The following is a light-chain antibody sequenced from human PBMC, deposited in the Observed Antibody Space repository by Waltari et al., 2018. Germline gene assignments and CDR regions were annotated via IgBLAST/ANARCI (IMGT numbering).Light chain of an antibody. CDR3: QQRSNWPPFA. J-gene: IGKJ3*01. CDR2: YAS. CDR1: QNVDSS. Sequence: ETVLTQSPATLSLSPGERATLSCRASQNVDSSLAWYQQRPGQAPRLLIYYASNRATGIPARFSGSGSGTDFTLTISSLGPEDFAVYYCQQRSNWPPFAFGPGTTVDIK. V-gene: IGKV3-11*01.